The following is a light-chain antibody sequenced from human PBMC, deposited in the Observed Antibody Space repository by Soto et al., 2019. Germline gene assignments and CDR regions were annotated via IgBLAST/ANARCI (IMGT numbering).Light chain of an antibody. V-gene: IGKV1-5*03. CDR3: QHYNTYSEA. CDR1: QDIAKS. J-gene: IGKJ1*01. Sequence: SHLAQASSALCPSLGERDTNTCQARQDIAKSVNWYQHKPGKAPKLLIYKASSLASGVPSRFSGSGSGTDFTLTISRLQPDDFATYYCQHYNTYSEAFGQGTKVDIK. CDR2: KAS.